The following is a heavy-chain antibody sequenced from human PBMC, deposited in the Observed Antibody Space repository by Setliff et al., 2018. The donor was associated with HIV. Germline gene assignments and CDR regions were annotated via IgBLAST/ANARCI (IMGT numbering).Heavy chain of an antibody. Sequence: ASVKVSCKASGYTFTNYGITWVRQAPGQGLEWMGWIHGNSGATNYAQKFRGRVTMTRDTSTYTAYMELTRLRSDDTAVYSCARGGDDSGPGTWTFDFWGQGALVTVSS. CDR3: ARGGDDSGPGTWTFDF. CDR1: GYTFTNYG. CDR2: IHGNSGAT. V-gene: IGHV1-2*02. D-gene: IGHD3-10*01. J-gene: IGHJ4*02.